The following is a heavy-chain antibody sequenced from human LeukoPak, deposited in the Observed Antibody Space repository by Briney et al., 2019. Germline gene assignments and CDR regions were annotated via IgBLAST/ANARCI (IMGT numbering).Heavy chain of an antibody. V-gene: IGHV1-3*01. J-gene: IGHJ5*02. Sequence: ASVKVSCKASGYTFTSYAMHWVRQAPGQRHEWMGWINAGNGNTKYSQKFQGRVTITRDTSASTAYMELSSLRSEDTAVYYCVREAVAGTRGAWFDPWGQGTLVTVSS. D-gene: IGHD6-19*01. CDR3: VREAVAGTRGAWFDP. CDR1: GYTFTSYA. CDR2: INAGNGNT.